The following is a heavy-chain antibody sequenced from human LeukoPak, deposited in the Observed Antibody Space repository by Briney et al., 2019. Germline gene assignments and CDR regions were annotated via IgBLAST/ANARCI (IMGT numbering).Heavy chain of an antibody. V-gene: IGHV3-23*01. J-gene: IGHJ5*02. D-gene: IGHD3-10*01. CDR3: AKDSSWFGEFSPNWFDP. Sequence: GGSLRLSCSASGFTFSSYAMSSVRPAPGKGLEWVSAISGSGGSTYYADSVKGRFTISRDNSKNTLYLQMNSLRAEDTAVYYCAKDSSWFGEFSPNWFDPWGQGTLVTVSS. CDR2: ISGSGGST. CDR1: GFTFSSYA.